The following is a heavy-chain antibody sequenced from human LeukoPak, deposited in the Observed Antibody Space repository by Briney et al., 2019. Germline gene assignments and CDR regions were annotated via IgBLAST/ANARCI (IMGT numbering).Heavy chain of an antibody. Sequence: GGSLRLSCAASGFTFSSYSMNWVRQAPGKGLEWVSSISSSSSYIYYADSVKGRFTISRDNAKNSLYLQMNSLRAEDTAVYYCARDLPVAVAGTSAFDYWAREPWSPSPQ. CDR3: ARDLPVAVAGTSAFDY. CDR1: GFTFSSYS. J-gene: IGHJ4*02. CDR2: ISSSSSYI. D-gene: IGHD6-19*01. V-gene: IGHV3-21*01.